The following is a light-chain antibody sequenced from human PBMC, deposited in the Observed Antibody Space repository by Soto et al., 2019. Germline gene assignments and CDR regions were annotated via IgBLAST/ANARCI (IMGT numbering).Light chain of an antibody. V-gene: IGLV2-14*01. Sequence: QSALTQPASVSGSPGQSITISCTGTSSDVGGYNYVSWYQQHPGKAPKLMIYEVSNRPSGVSNRFSGSKSGNTASLTSSGLXXXXXADYYCSSYTSSSTVVFGGGTK. CDR1: SSDVGGYNY. CDR3: SSYTSSSTVV. CDR2: EVS. J-gene: IGLJ2*01.